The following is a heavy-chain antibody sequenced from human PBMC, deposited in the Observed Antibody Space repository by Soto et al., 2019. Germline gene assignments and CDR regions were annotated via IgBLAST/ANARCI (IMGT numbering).Heavy chain of an antibody. Sequence: QVQLQESGPGLVKPSQTLSLTCTVSGDSIRSGRYYWTWIRQHPGKGLEWIGYIHYSGSTYYNQYLKSRVSISADTSKNQFSLKLSSVPAADTAVYYCARGTLYSGGNRVLTYNWFDPWGQGTLVTVSS. V-gene: IGHV4-31*03. J-gene: IGHJ5*02. CDR3: ARGTLYSGGNRVLTYNWFDP. CDR2: IHYSGST. D-gene: IGHD1-26*01. CDR1: GDSIRSGRYY.